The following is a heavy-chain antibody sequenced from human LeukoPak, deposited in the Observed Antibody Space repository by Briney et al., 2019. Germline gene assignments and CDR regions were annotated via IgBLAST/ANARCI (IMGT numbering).Heavy chain of an antibody. CDR3: ASAYSGSSSDAFDI. Sequence: SETLSLTCTVSGGSISSYYWSWIRQPPGEGLEWIGYIYYSGSTNYNPSLKSRVTISVDTSKNQFSLKLSSVTAADTAVYYCASAYSGSSSDAFDIWGQGTMVTVSS. V-gene: IGHV4-59*08. CDR2: IYYSGST. CDR1: GGSISSYY. D-gene: IGHD1-26*01. J-gene: IGHJ3*02.